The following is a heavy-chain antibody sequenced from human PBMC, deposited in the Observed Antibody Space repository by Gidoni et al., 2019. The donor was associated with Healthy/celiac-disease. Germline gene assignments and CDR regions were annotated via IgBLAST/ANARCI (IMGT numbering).Heavy chain of an antibody. CDR1: GFTFSSYS. CDR3: ARDRSSGGSCCAGAFDI. J-gene: IGHJ3*02. V-gene: IGHV3-21*01. Sequence: EGQLVEVGGGLVKPGGSLRLSCAPSGFTFSSYSMNWVRQAPGKGLEWVSSISSSSSYIYYADSVKGRFTISRDNAKNSLYLQMNSLRAEDTAVYYCARDRSSGGSCCAGAFDIWGQGTMVTVSS. D-gene: IGHD2-15*01. CDR2: ISSSSSYI.